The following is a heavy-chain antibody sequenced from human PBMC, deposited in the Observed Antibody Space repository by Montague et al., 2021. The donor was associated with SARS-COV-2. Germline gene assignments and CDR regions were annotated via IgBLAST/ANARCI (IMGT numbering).Heavy chain of an antibody. CDR1: GGSISSYY. Sequence: SETLSLTCEVSGGSISSYYWSWTRQSPGKGLEWIGYVHYTGSTKYNPSLKTRVTLSLDTPKNQSSLKLSSVTAADTAVYYCARAQNTCFIANCVNYFEVWGLGALVTVSS. D-gene: IGHD1-1*01. V-gene: IGHV4-59*01. J-gene: IGHJ4*02. CDR2: VHYTGST. CDR3: ARAQNTCFIANCVNYFEV.